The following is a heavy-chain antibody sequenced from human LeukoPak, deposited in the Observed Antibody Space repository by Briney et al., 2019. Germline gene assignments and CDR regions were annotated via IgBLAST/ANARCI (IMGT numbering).Heavy chain of an antibody. CDR2: IHYTGNT. D-gene: IGHD1-26*01. CDR3: AREGTGASRWFDP. J-gene: IGHJ5*02. Sequence: SETLSLTCAVSGXSISTYYWSWIRQPPGEGLEWIGYIHYTGNTNYNPSLKSRVTISLDTSKNQFSLKLSSVTAADTAVYYCAREGTGASRWFDPWGQGTLVTVSS. CDR1: GXSISTYY. V-gene: IGHV4-59*01.